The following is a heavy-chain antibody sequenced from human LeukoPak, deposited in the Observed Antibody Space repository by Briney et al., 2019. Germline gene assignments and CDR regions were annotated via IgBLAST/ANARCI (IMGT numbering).Heavy chain of an antibody. CDR2: ISWYSGNT. Sequence: GGSLRLSCAASGFIFDNYAMLWVRHAPGKGLEWVSVISWYSGNTVFADSVKGRFTFSRDNAENSLYLQMNSPTPEDTAYYFCAKDMNSYGSGSSYNPWGPFDSWGQGTLVTVSS. J-gene: IGHJ4*01. CDR1: GFIFDNYA. D-gene: IGHD3-10*01. CDR3: AKDMNSYGSGSSYNPWGPFDS. V-gene: IGHV3-9*01.